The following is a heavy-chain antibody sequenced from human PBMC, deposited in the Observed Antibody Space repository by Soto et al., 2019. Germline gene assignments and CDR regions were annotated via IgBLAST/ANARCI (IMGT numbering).Heavy chain of an antibody. CDR3: AMTVTTLYTWFDP. D-gene: IGHD4-4*01. J-gene: IGHJ5*02. Sequence: QVKLQESGPGLVKPSETLSLTCTVSGGSISGYYWSWIRQSPEKGLEWIGHIYYSGSTKYNPSLKSRVTISVDTSKNQFSLNLRSVTAADTAVYYCAMTVTTLYTWFDPWGQGILVTVSS. CDR2: IYYSGST. V-gene: IGHV4-59*08. CDR1: GGSISGYY.